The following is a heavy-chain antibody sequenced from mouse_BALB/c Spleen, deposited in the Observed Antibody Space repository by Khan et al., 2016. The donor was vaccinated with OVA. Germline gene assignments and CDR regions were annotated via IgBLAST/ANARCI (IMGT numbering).Heavy chain of an antibody. J-gene: IGHJ2*01. CDR1: GFSLTDYG. V-gene: IGHV2-6-5*01. CDR2: IWGGGIT. Sequence: VQVVESGPGLVAPSQSLSITCTVSGFSLTDYGVSWICQPPGKGLEWLGVIWGGGITYYNSALKSRLSISKDNSKSQVFLKMNSLQTDDTSKYYCANHRILYPAYFDYWGQGTTLTVSS. CDR3: ANHRILYPAYFDY.